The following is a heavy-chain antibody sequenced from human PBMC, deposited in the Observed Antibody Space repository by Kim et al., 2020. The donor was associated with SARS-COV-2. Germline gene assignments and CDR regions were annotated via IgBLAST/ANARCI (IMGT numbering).Heavy chain of an antibody. CDR3: ARGGADYDILTGYAFDY. D-gene: IGHD3-9*01. J-gene: IGHJ4*02. V-gene: IGHV4-4*02. Sequence: SETLSLTCAVSGGSISSSNWWSWVRQPPGKGLEWIGEIYHSGSTNYNPSLKSRVTISVDKSKNQFSLKLSSVTAADTAVYYCARGGADYDILTGYAFDYWGQGTLVTVSS. CDR1: GGSISSSNW. CDR2: IYHSGST.